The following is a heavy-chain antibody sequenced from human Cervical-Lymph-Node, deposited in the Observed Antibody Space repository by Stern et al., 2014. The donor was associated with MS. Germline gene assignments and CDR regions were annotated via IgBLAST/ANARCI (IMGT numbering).Heavy chain of an antibody. D-gene: IGHD2-8*01. CDR3: ALPGHFYTNAPDY. CDR2: ISNDGSNK. V-gene: IGHV3-30*03. Sequence: VHLVESGGGVVQPGGSLRLSCATSGFAFASYDLHWVRQAPGKGLEWVAFISNDGSNKYYADSLKDRFIVSRDYSKKTLNLQINSLRREDTAVYYCALPGHFYTNAPDYWGQGTLVTVSS. J-gene: IGHJ4*02. CDR1: GFAFASYD.